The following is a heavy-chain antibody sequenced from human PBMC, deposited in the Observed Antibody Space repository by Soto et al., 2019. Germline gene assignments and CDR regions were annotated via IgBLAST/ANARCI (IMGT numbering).Heavy chain of an antibody. CDR3: ARAWYHNGWYPV. Sequence: QVQLVQSGAEVKKPGASVKVSCKASGYTFTSYAMHWVRQAPGQRLEWMGWISAGNGYTTYSQKFQGRVTFTRETCASTAYMELTRMRSEDRAVYYCARAWYHNGWYPVWGQRNLVTVSS. CDR2: ISAGNGYT. D-gene: IGHD6-19*01. V-gene: IGHV1-3*01. CDR1: GYTFTSYA. J-gene: IGHJ4*02.